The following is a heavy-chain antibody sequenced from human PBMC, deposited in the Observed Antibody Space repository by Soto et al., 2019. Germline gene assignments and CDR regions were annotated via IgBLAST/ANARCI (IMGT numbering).Heavy chain of an antibody. Sequence: QITLKESGPTLVKPTQTLTLTCTFSGFSLSTSGVGVGWIRQPPGKALEWLALIYWDDDKRYSPSPKSRLTITKDTPKNQVVLTMTNMDPVDTGTYYCAHSPRRDGYTDAFDIWGQGTMVTVSS. V-gene: IGHV2-5*02. CDR1: GFSLSTSGVG. D-gene: IGHD5-12*01. J-gene: IGHJ3*02. CDR2: IYWDDDK. CDR3: AHSPRRDGYTDAFDI.